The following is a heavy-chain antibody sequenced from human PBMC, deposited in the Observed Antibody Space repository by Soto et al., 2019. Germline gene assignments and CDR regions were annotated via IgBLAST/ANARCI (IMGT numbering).Heavy chain of an antibody. D-gene: IGHD3-10*01. V-gene: IGHV1-69*06. CDR1: GGTFSSYA. J-gene: IGHJ6*02. CDR3: ARHEPPYGSGDNYYYYGMDV. Sequence: SVKVSCKASGGTFSSYAISWVRQAPGQGLEWMGGIIPIFGTANYAQKFQGRVTITADKSTSTAYMELSSLKASDTAMYYCARHEPPYGSGDNYYYYGMDVWGQGTTVTASS. CDR2: IIPIFGTA.